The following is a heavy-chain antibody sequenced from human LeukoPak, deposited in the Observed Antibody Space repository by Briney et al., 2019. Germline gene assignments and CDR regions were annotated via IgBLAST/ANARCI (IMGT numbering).Heavy chain of an antibody. CDR3: ARALYGSGRRAFDY. J-gene: IGHJ4*02. CDR2: IYSDGST. V-gene: IGHV4-39*07. D-gene: IGHD3-10*01. Sequence: SETLSLTCTVSGGSIRSRSFYWDWIRQPPGQGLQWIGSIYSDGSTYFNPSLRSRVTMSVDTSQNQVSLKLSSVTAADTAVYYCARALYGSGRRAFDYWGQGTLVTVSS. CDR1: GGSIRSRSFY.